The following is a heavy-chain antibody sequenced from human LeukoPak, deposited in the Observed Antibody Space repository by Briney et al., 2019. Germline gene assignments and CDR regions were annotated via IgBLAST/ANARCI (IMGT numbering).Heavy chain of an antibody. CDR1: GFTFSSYG. CDR3: AKDRVAVMWWSRVLPTYYYYMDV. CDR2: IRYDGSNK. J-gene: IGHJ6*03. D-gene: IGHD2-21*01. V-gene: IGHV3-30*02. Sequence: GGSLRLSCAASGFTFSSYGMHWVRQAPGKGLEWVAFIRYDGSNKYYADSVKGRFTISRDNSKNTLYLQMNSLRAEDTAVYYCAKDRVAVMWWSRVLPTYYYYMDVWGKGTTVTVSS.